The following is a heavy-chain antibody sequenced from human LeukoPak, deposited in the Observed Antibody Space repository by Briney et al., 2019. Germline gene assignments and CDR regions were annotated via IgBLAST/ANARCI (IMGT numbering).Heavy chain of an antibody. CDR3: ARDMRYFDYYYYGMDV. D-gene: IGHD3-9*01. CDR2: IWYDGSNK. V-gene: IGHV3-33*01. Sequence: GGPLRLSCAASGFTFSSYGMHWVRQAPGKGLEWVAVIWYDGSNKYYADSVKGRFTISRDNSKNTLYLQMNSLRAEDTAVYYCARDMRYFDYYYYGMDVWGRGTTVTVSS. CDR1: GFTFSSYG. J-gene: IGHJ6*02.